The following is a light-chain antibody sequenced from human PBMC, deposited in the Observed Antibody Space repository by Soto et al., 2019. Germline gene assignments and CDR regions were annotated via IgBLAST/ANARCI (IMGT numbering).Light chain of an antibody. CDR1: QSISGW. Sequence: AIQRARSPSSRSASTGASVCITCRARQSISGWVAWYQQTSGKAPNLLIHTASTLQSGVPSRFSGSASGKEFTLTISSLQNEDSATYYGQRRNSYPITFGQGTRLEIK. V-gene: IGKV1-8*01. CDR2: TAS. CDR3: QRRNSYPIT. J-gene: IGKJ5*01.